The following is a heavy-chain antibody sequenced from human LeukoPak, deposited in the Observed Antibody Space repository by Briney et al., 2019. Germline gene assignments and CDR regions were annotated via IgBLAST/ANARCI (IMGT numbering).Heavy chain of an antibody. CDR2: IYYSGST. D-gene: IGHD5-24*01. CDR1: GGSISSYY. Sequence: SETLSLTCTVSGGSISSYYWSWIRQPPGKGLEWIGYIYYSGSTNYNPSLKSRVTISVDTSKNQFSLKLSSVTAADTAVYYCARRDGHNNRRGDDAFDIWGQGTMVTVSS. CDR3: ARRDGHNNRRGDDAFDI. J-gene: IGHJ3*02. V-gene: IGHV4-59*08.